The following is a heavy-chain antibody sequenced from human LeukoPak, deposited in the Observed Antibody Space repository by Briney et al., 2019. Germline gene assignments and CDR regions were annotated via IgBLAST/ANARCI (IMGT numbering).Heavy chain of an antibody. J-gene: IGHJ4*02. V-gene: IGHV3-33*01. CDR3: ARVRFSGTLFDY. CDR2: IWSDGSNK. D-gene: IGHD1-26*01. Sequence: GGFLRLSCIVSGFTFSTYDMQWVRQAPGKGLQWVAVIWSDGSNKYYTDSVKGRFTISRDNPKNTLYLQMNSLRAEDTAVYYCARVRFSGTLFDYWGQGTLVTVSS. CDR1: GFTFSTYD.